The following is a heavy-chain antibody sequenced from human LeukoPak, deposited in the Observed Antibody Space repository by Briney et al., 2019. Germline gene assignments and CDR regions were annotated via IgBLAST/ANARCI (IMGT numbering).Heavy chain of an antibody. CDR1: GFTFSSYA. D-gene: IGHD2-2*01. V-gene: IGHV3-30*01. CDR3: AIRPVPAAITYFDY. CDR2: ISYDGSNK. Sequence: GGSLRLSCAASGFTFSSYAMHWVRQAPGKGLEWVAVISYDGSNKYYADSVKGRFTISRDNSKNTLYLQVNSLRAEATAVYYRAIRPVPAAITYFDYWGQGTLVTVSS. J-gene: IGHJ4*02.